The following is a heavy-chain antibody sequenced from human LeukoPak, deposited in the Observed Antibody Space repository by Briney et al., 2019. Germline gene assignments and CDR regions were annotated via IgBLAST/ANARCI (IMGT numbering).Heavy chain of an antibody. Sequence: SETLSLTCTVSGGSISSSSYYWGWIRQPPGKGLEWIGSIYYSGSTYYNPSLKSRVTISVDTSKNQFSLKLSSVTAADTAVYYCARHTSSGWPGRYYYGMDVWGQGTTVTVSS. CDR3: ARHTSSGWPGRYYYGMDV. J-gene: IGHJ6*02. D-gene: IGHD6-19*01. CDR1: GGSISSSSYY. CDR2: IYYSGST. V-gene: IGHV4-39*01.